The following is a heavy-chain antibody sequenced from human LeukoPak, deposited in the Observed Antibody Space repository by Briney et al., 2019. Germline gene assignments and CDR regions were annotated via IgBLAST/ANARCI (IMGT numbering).Heavy chain of an antibody. J-gene: IGHJ4*02. Sequence: ASVKVSCKASGYTFTSYGISWVRQAPGQGLEWMGWISAYNGITNYAQKLQGRVTMTTDTSTSTAYMELRSLRSDDTAVYYCARVEPGSWDRHFDYWGQGTLVTVSS. CDR2: ISAYNGIT. D-gene: IGHD6-13*01. V-gene: IGHV1-18*04. CDR3: ARVEPGSWDRHFDY. CDR1: GYTFTSYG.